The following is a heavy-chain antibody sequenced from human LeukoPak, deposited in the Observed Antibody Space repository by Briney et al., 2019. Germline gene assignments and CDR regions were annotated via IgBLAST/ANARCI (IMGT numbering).Heavy chain of an antibody. CDR3: ARESVAGTDY. D-gene: IGHD6-19*01. CDR2: ISYDGSNK. J-gene: IGHJ4*02. CDR1: GFTFSSYA. V-gene: IGHV3-30-3*01. Sequence: PGGSLRLSCAASGFTFSSYAMHWVRQAPGKGLEWVAVISYDGSNKYYADSVKGRFTISRDNSKNTLYLQMNSLRAEDTAVHYCARESVAGTDYWGQGTLVTVSS.